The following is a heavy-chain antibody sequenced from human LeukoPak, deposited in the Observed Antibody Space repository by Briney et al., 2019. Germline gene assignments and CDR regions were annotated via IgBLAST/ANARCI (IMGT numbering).Heavy chain of an antibody. J-gene: IGHJ4*02. D-gene: IGHD5-12*01. V-gene: IGHV4-31*03. CDR3: ARVEAATTNPRFGY. CDR1: GGSISSGEYY. CDR2: IYYSGST. Sequence: PSETLSLTCTVSGGSISSGEYYWSWLRQHPGKGLEWIGYIYYSGSTYYNASLKSRVTISVDTSKNEFSLKLSSVTAADTAVYYCARVEAATTNPRFGYWGQGALVTVSS.